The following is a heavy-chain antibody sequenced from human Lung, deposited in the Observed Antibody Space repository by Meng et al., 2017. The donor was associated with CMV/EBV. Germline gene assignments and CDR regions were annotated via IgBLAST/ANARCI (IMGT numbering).Heavy chain of an antibody. CDR3: AREDGRDAFDF. Sequence: SETLSLTCTVSGGSISSYYWSWIRQPPGKGLEWIGYIYYSGSTNYNPSLKSRVTITVDTSKNQFFLKLSSVTAADTAEYYYAREDGRDAFDFWGQGTMVTVSS. V-gene: IGHV4-59*01. CDR1: GGSISSYY. J-gene: IGHJ3*01. CDR2: IYYSGST.